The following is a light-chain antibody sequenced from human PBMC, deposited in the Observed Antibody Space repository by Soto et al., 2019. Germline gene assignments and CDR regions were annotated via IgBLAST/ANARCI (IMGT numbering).Light chain of an antibody. J-gene: IGKJ2*01. Sequence: EIVLTQSPGTLSLSPGERVTLSCRASRSISSSYLAWYQQKPGQAPRLLISGASSRATGVPDRFSGSGSGKDFTLTISTLEPEDFAVYYCQQYGSSPYTFGQGTNLEI. V-gene: IGKV3-20*01. CDR2: GAS. CDR3: QQYGSSPYT. CDR1: RSISSSY.